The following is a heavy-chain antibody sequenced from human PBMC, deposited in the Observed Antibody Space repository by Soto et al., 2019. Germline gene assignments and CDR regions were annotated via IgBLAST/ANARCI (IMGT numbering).Heavy chain of an antibody. CDR1: GFTFSSYA. CDR2: ISGSGSNP. CDR3: AKTASMTIRHGFDH. J-gene: IGHJ4*02. Sequence: EVQVLESGGGLVQPGGSLRLSCAAPGFTFSSYAMSWVRQAPGQGLEWVSAISGSGSNPYYAESVKGRFTISRHNSKHTLYLQMNSLRAEDTALDYCAKTASMTIRHGFDHWVQGTLVTLSS. D-gene: IGHD4-17*01. V-gene: IGHV3-23*01.